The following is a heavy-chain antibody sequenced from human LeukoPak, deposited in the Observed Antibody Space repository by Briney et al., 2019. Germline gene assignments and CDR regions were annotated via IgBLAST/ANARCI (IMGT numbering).Heavy chain of an antibody. Sequence: PSETLSLTCTVSGDSISSYYWSWIRQPPGKGLEWIGYIYTSGGTDYIPSLKGRVTISIDTSKNQFSLKLSSVTAADSAVYYCARLTRLSTSPDRYYLDYWGQGTLVTVSS. V-gene: IGHV4-4*09. CDR3: ARLTRLSTSPDRYYLDY. J-gene: IGHJ4*02. CDR1: GDSISSYY. CDR2: IYTSGGT. D-gene: IGHD6-6*01.